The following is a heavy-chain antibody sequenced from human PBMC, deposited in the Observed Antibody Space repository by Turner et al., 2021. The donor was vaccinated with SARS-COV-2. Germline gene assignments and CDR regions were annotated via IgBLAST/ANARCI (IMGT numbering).Heavy chain of an antibody. V-gene: IGHV3-21*01. Sequence: EVQLVESGGGLVKPGGSLRPSCAASGFPFSSYSMNWVRQAPGKGLEWVSSISSSSSYIYYADSVKGRFTISRDNAKNSLYLQMNSLRAEDTAVYYCARDHRPVVVPAAKRAGSYYYGMDVWGQGTTVTVSS. D-gene: IGHD2-2*01. J-gene: IGHJ6*02. CDR2: ISSSSSYI. CDR3: ARDHRPVVVPAAKRAGSYYYGMDV. CDR1: GFPFSSYS.